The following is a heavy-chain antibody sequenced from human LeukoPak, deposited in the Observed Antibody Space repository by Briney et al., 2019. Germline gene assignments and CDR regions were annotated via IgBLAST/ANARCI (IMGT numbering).Heavy chain of an antibody. CDR3: ARGYEGYYFDY. CDR1: GGSFSGYY. J-gene: IGHJ4*02. Sequence: PSETLSLTCAVYGGSFSGYYWSWIRQPPGKGLEWIGYIYYSGNTNYNPSLKSRVTISVDTSKNQFSLKLSSVTAADTAVYYCARGYEGYYFDYWGQGTLVTVSS. D-gene: IGHD2-2*01. V-gene: IGHV4-59*01. CDR2: IYYSGNT.